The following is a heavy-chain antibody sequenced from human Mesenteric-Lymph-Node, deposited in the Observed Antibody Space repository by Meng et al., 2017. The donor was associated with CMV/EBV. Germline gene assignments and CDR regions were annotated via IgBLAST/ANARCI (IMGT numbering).Heavy chain of an antibody. CDR2: IRYDGSNK. D-gene: IGHD1-26*01. V-gene: IGHV3-30*02. CDR1: GFTFSNYG. Sequence: GESLKISCAASGFTFSNYGMHWVRQAPGKGLEWVAFIRYDGSNKYHTDSVKGRFTISGDNSKNTLYLQMNSLRAEDTAVYYCARNSGRALCDYWGQGTLVTVSS. J-gene: IGHJ4*02. CDR3: ARNSGRALCDY.